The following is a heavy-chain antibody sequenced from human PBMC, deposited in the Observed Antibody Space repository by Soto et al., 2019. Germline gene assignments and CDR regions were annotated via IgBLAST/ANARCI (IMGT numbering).Heavy chain of an antibody. D-gene: IGHD3-3*01. V-gene: IGHV3-48*02. CDR1: GFTFSSYS. CDR3: ARAPRATYYDFWSGYGLDY. CDR2: ISSSSSTI. Sequence: GGSLRLSCAASGFTFSSYSMNWVRQAPGKGLEWVSYISSSSSTIYYADSVKGRFTISRDNAKNSLYLQMNSLRDEDTAVYYCARAPRATYYDFWSGYGLDYWGQGTLVTVSS. J-gene: IGHJ4*02.